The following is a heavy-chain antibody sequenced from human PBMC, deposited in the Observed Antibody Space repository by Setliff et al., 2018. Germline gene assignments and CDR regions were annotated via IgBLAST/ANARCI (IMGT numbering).Heavy chain of an antibody. D-gene: IGHD4-17*01. CDR1: GGSIYSGSYY. CDR3: ARGGDYAFGS. V-gene: IGHV4-31*03. Sequence: SETLSLTCTVSGGSIYSGSYYWAWIRPHPGKGLEWIGHIYYRGDTHYNPSLTSRATISGDTSKNQFSLKLSSVTAADTAVYYCARGGDYAFGSWGQGTLVTVSS. CDR2: IYYRGDT. J-gene: IGHJ5*01.